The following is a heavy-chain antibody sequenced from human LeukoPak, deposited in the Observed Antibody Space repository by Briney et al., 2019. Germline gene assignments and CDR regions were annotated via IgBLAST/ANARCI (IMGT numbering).Heavy chain of an antibody. J-gene: IGHJ6*02. D-gene: IGHD5-18*01. CDR1: GGSFSGYY. CDR2: INHSGST. Sequence: SKTLSLTCAVYGGSFSGYYWSWIRQPPGKGLEWIGEINHSGSTNYNPSLKSRVTISVDTSKNQFSLKLSSVTAADTAVYYCARGRRGYSYGNRLYYYYYGMDVWGQGTTVTVSS. CDR3: ARGRRGYSYGNRLYYYYYGMDV. V-gene: IGHV4-34*01.